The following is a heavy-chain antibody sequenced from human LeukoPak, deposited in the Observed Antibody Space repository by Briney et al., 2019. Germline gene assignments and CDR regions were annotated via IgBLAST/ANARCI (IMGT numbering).Heavy chain of an antibody. CDR3: ARGYNRVFWSGSQMDGMDV. CDR1: GGSFSGYY. J-gene: IGHJ6*02. D-gene: IGHD3-3*01. V-gene: IGHV4-34*01. Sequence: SETLSLTCAVYGGSFSGYYWSWIRQPPGKGLEWIGEINHSGSTNYNPSLKSRVTISVDTSKNQFSLKLSSVTAADTAVYYCARGYNRVFWSGSQMDGMDVWGQGTTVTVSS. CDR2: INHSGST.